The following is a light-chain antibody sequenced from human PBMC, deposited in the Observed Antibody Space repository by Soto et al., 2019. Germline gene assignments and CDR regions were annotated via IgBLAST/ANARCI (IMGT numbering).Light chain of an antibody. V-gene: IGKV3-11*01. CDR3: QQRSNWPVT. Sequence: EIVLTQSPATLSLSPGEGATVSCRASQSVSSYLAWYQQKPGQTPRLLIYDASNRATDIPARFSGSGSGTDFTLTISSLEPEDFAVYYCQQRSNWPVTFGQVTRVEIK. CDR2: DAS. J-gene: IGKJ1*01. CDR1: QSVSSY.